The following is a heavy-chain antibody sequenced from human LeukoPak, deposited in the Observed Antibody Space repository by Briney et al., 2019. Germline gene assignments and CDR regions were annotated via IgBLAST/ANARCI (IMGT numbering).Heavy chain of an antibody. CDR2: ISGSGGST. CDR1: GFTFSSYA. V-gene: IGHV3-23*01. CDR3: ARGKDDSSGWYFFY. D-gene: IGHD6-19*01. J-gene: IGHJ4*02. Sequence: GGSLRLSCAASGFTFSSYAMNWVRQAPGKGLEWVSAISGSGGSTYYADSVKGRFTISRDNSKNTLYLQMNSLRAEDTAVYYCARGKDDSSGWYFFYWGQGTLVTVSS.